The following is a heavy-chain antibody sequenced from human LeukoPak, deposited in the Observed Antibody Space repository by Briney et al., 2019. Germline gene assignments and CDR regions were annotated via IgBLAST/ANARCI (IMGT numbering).Heavy chain of an antibody. D-gene: IGHD1-7*01. J-gene: IGHJ4*02. CDR3: ARDSGTTVDY. CDR1: GGSISSGGYY. V-gene: IGHV4-31*03. Sequence: PSETLSLTCTVSGGSISSGGYYWSWIRQHPGKGLEWIGYIYYSGSTYYNPSLKSRVTISVDTSKNQFSLKLSPVTAADTAVYYCARDSGTTVDYWGQGTLVTVSS. CDR2: IYYSGST.